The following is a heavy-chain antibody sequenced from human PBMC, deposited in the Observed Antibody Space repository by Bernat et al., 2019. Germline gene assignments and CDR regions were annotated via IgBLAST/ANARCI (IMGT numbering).Heavy chain of an antibody. J-gene: IGHJ2*01. CDR2: INPSGGST. V-gene: IGHV1-46*01. CDR1: RYTFTSYY. Sequence: QVQLVQSGAEVKKPGASVKVSCKASRYTFTSYYMHWVRQAPGQGLEWMGIINPSGGSTSYAQKFQGRVTMTRDTSTSTVYMELSSLRSEDTAVYYCAREPAGGGWYFDLWGRGTLVTVSS. D-gene: IGHD2-2*01. CDR3: AREPAGGGWYFDL.